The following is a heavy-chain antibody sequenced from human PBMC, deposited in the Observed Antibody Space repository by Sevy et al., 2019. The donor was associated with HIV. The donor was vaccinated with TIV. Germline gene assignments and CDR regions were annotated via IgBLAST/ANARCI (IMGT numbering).Heavy chain of an antibody. V-gene: IGHV1-18*01. CDR1: GYTFRHYG. J-gene: IGHJ4*02. D-gene: IGHD6-6*01. CDR3: PALSSSSDPTFDY. CDR2: ISGYDGNT. Sequence: ASVKVSCKASGYTFRHYGISWVRQAPGQGLEWMGWISGYDGNTNYAQRFQGRVTMTKDTSTSTVYMEVRSLRSDDTAVYYCPALSSSSDPTFDYWGQGTRVTVSS.